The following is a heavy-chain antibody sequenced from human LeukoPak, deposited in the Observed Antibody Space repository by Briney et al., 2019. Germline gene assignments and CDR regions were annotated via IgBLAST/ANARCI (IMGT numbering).Heavy chain of an antibody. CDR2: IYHSGST. CDR1: GGSFNPYY. D-gene: IGHD6-13*01. V-gene: IGHV4-34*01. J-gene: IGHJ4*02. Sequence: SETLSLTCAVYGGSFNPYYWTWIRQPPGKGLEWIGEIYHSGSTNYNPSLKSRVTISVDKSKNQFSLKLSSVTAADTAVYYCASRQGIAAAGTGGFHYWGQGTLVTVSS. CDR3: ASRQGIAAAGTGGFHY.